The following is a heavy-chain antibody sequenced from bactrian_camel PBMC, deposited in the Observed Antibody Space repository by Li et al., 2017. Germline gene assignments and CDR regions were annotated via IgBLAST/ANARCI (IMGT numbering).Heavy chain of an antibody. Sequence: HVQLVESGGGSVEAGRSLRLSCKADGFTYLRNCMGWFRQAPGKEREGVAGISIHSGNTYYADSVKGRFTISQDNAKNTVYLQMNSLKPEDTAMYYCAARGPYCYTKLSVADFTYWGQGTQVTVS. CDR1: GFTYLRNC. CDR3: AARGPYCYTKLSVADFTY. D-gene: IGHD2*01. J-gene: IGHJ6*01. V-gene: IGHV3S6*01. CDR2: ISIHSGNT.